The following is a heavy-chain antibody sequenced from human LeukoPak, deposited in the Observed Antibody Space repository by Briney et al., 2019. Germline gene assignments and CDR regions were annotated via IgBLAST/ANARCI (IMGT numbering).Heavy chain of an antibody. V-gene: IGHV3-66*02. CDR2: IYSGGST. CDR3: AREIRLLTGYPAYYFDD. Sequence: PGGSLRLSCAASGFTVSSNYMSWVRQAPGKGLEWVSVIYSGGSTYYADSVKGRFTISRDNSRNTLYLQMNSLRAEDTAVYYCAREIRLLTGYPAYYFDDWGQGTLVTVSS. D-gene: IGHD3-9*01. J-gene: IGHJ4*02. CDR1: GFTVSSNY.